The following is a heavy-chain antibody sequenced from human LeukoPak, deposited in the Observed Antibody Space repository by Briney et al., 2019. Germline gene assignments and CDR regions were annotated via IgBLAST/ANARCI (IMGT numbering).Heavy chain of an antibody. J-gene: IGHJ4*02. CDR2: IYSGGST. CDR3: AREGRKTGAEYYFDY. CDR1: GFTVSSNY. Sequence: GGSLRLSCAASGFTVSSNYMRWVRQAPGKGLEWVSVIYSGGSTYYADSVKGRFTISRDNSKNTLYLQMNSLRAEDTAVYYCAREGRKTGAEYYFDYWGQGTLVTVSS. V-gene: IGHV3-53*01. D-gene: IGHD1-1*01.